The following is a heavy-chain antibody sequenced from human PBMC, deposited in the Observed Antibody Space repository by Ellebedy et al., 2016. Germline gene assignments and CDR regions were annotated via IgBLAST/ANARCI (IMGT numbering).Heavy chain of an antibody. V-gene: IGHV1-18*01. D-gene: IGHD5-12*01. Sequence: ASVKVSXKASGYSFTTYGITWVRQAPGQGLEWMGWITTYNGDTNYAQRLQGRVTMTKDTSTSTVYMELSSLISDDTAVYYCARNRDSGLDYWGQGTLVTVSS. J-gene: IGHJ4*02. CDR1: GYSFTTYG. CDR3: ARNRDSGLDY. CDR2: ITTYNGDT.